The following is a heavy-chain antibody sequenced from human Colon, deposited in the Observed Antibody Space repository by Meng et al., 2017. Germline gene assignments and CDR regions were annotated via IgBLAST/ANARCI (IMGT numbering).Heavy chain of an antibody. CDR3: ARGGPYPDSSGFHWYFDL. Sequence: QVLLVQSGSELKKPGASVKVSCKASGYTFINYAINWVRQAPGQGLEWMGWINTHTGNPTYGQGFTGRFVLSSDTSVSTANLQISSLKAEDTAVYYCARGGPYPDSSGFHWYFDLWGRGTLVTVSS. J-gene: IGHJ2*01. CDR1: GYTFINYA. D-gene: IGHD3-22*01. CDR2: INTHTGNP. V-gene: IGHV7-4-1*02.